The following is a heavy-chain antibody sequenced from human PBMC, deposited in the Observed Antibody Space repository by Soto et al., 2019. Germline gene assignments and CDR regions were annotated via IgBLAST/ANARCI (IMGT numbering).Heavy chain of an antibody. CDR2: IIPIFGTA. CDR1: GGTFSSYT. Sequence: SVKVSCKALGGTFSSYTMSWVRQAPGQGLEWMGGIIPIFGTANYAQKFQGRVTITADESTSTAYMELSSLRSEDTAVYYCARMYYDSSGYYPLGYFDYWGQGTLVTVSS. CDR3: ARMYYDSSGYYPLGYFDY. V-gene: IGHV1-69*13. D-gene: IGHD3-22*01. J-gene: IGHJ4*02.